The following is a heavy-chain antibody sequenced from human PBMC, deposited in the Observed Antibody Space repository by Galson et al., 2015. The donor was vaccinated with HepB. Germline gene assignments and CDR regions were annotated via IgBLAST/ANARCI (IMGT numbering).Heavy chain of an antibody. Sequence: SLRLSCAVSGFTFSNYAMTWVRQAPGKGLEWVSSISGSGGSKYYADSVKGRFTISRDNSKNTLSLQMDSLRADDTAVYYCAKAGYSGYDYWWFDPWGQGTLVTVSS. CDR2: ISGSGGSK. CDR1: GFTFSNYA. D-gene: IGHD5-12*01. CDR3: AKAGYSGYDYWWFDP. J-gene: IGHJ5*02. V-gene: IGHV3-23*01.